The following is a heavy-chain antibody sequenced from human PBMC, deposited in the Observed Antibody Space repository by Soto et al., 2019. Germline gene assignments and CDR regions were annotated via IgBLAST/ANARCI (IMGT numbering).Heavy chain of an antibody. CDR1: GGSFSGYC. Sequence: PSETLCLTCAVDGGSFSGYCWSWIRPPPGKGLEWIGEINHSGSTNYNPSLKSRVTISVDTSKNQFSLKLSSVTAADTAVYYCARGVRGDYVASSLLLFNYWGQGTLVTVSS. D-gene: IGHD4-17*01. V-gene: IGHV4-34*01. J-gene: IGHJ4*02. CDR3: ARGVRGDYVASSLLLFNY. CDR2: INHSGST.